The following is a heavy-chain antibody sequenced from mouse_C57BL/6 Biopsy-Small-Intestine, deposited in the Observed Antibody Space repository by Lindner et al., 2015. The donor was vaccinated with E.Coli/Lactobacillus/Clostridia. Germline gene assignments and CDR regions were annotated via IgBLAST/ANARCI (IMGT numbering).Heavy chain of an antibody. CDR1: GYNHNSYG. CDR3: ARAGQSSGWYYGYFDY. J-gene: IGHJ2*01. V-gene: IGHV1-4*01. Sequence: SVKVSCKASGYNHNSYGISWVRQAPGQGLEWMAWISAYNGNTNYAQKFQGRVTVTTDTATRTTYMDLRGLRSDDTAVYYCARAGQSSGWYYGYFDYWGQGTLVTVSS. D-gene: IGHD1-1*01. CDR2: ISAYNGNT.